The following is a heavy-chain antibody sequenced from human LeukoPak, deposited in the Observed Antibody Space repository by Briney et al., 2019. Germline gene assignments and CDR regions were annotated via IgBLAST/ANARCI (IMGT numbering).Heavy chain of an antibody. Sequence: PPQSLSLTCTLSDGSPSRGGYYWSWIRQHPRKGLEWLGYIYYPGNTYYDPSLKSRVTISVDTSKSQFSLELSSVTAADTAVYFCARGGWYSAYGGKTWFDPWGQGTLVTVSS. V-gene: IGHV4-31*03. CDR1: DGSPSRGGYY. J-gene: IGHJ5*02. CDR2: IYYPGNT. CDR3: ARGGWYSAYGGKTWFDP. D-gene: IGHD6-19*01.